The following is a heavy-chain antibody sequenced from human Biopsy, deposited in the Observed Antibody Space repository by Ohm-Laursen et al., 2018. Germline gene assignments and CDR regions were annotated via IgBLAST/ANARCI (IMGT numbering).Heavy chain of an antibody. CDR1: GDSISSYY. D-gene: IGHD3-22*01. V-gene: IGHV4-59*01. Sequence: PSEPLSLTCTVSGDSISSYYWSWIRQPPGKGLEWIGYVYYTGSTDYNPSLQSRVTISVDTSKNHFSLRLRSVTPADTAIYYCARDRGYYSDRTVPGYFDLWGRGTLVTVSS. CDR2: VYYTGST. J-gene: IGHJ2*01. CDR3: ARDRGYYSDRTVPGYFDL.